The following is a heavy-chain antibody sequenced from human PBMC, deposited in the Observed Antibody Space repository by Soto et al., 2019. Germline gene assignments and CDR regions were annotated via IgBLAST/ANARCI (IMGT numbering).Heavy chain of an antibody. V-gene: IGHV3-53*04. CDR3: ASATVPYYYYYYMDV. CDR1: GFTVSSNY. Sequence: GGSLRLSCAASGFTVSSNYMSWVRQAPGKGLEWVSVIYSGGSTYYADSVKGRFTISRHNSKNTLYLQMNSLRAEDTAVYYCASATVPYYYYYYMDVWGKGTTVTVSS. D-gene: IGHD4-17*01. CDR2: IYSGGST. J-gene: IGHJ6*03.